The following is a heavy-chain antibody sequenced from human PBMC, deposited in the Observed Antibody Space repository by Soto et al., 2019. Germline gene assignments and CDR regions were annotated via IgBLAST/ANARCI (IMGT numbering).Heavy chain of an antibody. J-gene: IGHJ4*02. Sequence: QVQLVQSGGEVKKPGASVKVSCKPAGYTFTNYVISWVRQAPGQGLEWMGWISPFNGHTKYAQKFQDRVTLTTDTSTSTAYMELRSLRFDDAGVYYCARDAGGGSCLAYWGQGTLVAVSS. D-gene: IGHD2-15*01. CDR2: ISPFNGHT. V-gene: IGHV1-18*01. CDR1: GYTFTNYV. CDR3: ARDAGGGSCLAY.